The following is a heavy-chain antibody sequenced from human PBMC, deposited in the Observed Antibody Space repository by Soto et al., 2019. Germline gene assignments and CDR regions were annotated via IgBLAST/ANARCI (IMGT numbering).Heavy chain of an antibody. CDR2: DSHSGST. D-gene: IGHD1-26*01. CDR3: AREEPASRHHDY. Sequence: QVQLQQWGAGLLKPSETLSLTCAVYGGSFSDYYWSWIRQTPEKGLEWIGEDSHSGSTTYNPSLKNRVTIAIHTSKNQFSLTLNSVTAADTAMYFCAREEPASRHHDYWGQGNLVTVSS. CDR1: GGSFSDYY. V-gene: IGHV4-34*02. J-gene: IGHJ4*02.